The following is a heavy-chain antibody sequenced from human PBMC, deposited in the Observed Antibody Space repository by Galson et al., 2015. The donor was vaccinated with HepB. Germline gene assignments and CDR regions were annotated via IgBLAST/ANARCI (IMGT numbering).Heavy chain of an antibody. D-gene: IGHD3-10*01. CDR1: GFTFSSYA. CDR2: ISGSGGST. CDR3: ANLGNVVRGWFDP. J-gene: IGHJ5*02. Sequence: SLRLSCAASGFTFSSYAMSWVRQAPGKGLEWVSAISGSGGSTYYADSVKGRFTISRDNSKNTLYLQMNSLRAEDTAVYYCANLGNVVRGWFDPWGQGTLVTVSS. V-gene: IGHV3-23*01.